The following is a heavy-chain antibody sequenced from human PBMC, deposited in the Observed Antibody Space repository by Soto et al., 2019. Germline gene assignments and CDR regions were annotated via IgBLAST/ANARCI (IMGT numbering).Heavy chain of an antibody. J-gene: IGHJ3*02. V-gene: IGHV3-23*01. CDR3: AKVASKSLAVAGPYDAFDI. D-gene: IGHD6-19*01. CDR1: GFTFSSYA. Sequence: GGSLRLSCAASGFTFSSYAMSWVRQAPGKGLEWVSAISGSVGSTYYADSVKGRFTISRDNSKNTLYLQMNSLRAEDTAVYYCAKVASKSLAVAGPYDAFDIWGQGTMVTVSS. CDR2: ISGSVGST.